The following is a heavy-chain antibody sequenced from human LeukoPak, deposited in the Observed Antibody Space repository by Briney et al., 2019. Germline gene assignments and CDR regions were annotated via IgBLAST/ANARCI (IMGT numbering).Heavy chain of an antibody. V-gene: IGHV3-30*04. D-gene: IGHD6-13*01. Sequence: GGSLRLPCAASGFTFSNYAMHWVRQTPGKGLEWVAVISYDGRNKYHADSVKGRFTISRDNSKNTLYLQMNSLRAEDTAAYYCAGGGILYGMDVWGQGTTVTVSS. CDR3: AGGGILYGMDV. CDR1: GFTFSNYA. CDR2: ISYDGRNK. J-gene: IGHJ6*02.